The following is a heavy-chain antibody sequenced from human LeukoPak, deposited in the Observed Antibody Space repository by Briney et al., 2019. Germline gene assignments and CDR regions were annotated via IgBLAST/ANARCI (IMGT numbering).Heavy chain of an antibody. CDR3: ARMVATDLNWFDP. Sequence: ASVKVSCKASGYTFTGYYMHWVRQAPGQGLEWMGWINPNSGGTNYAQKFQGRVTMTRDTSISTAYMELSRLRSDDTAVYYCARMVATDLNWFDPWGQGTLVTVSS. CDR1: GYTFTGYY. J-gene: IGHJ5*02. CDR2: INPNSGGT. D-gene: IGHD5-12*01. V-gene: IGHV1-2*02.